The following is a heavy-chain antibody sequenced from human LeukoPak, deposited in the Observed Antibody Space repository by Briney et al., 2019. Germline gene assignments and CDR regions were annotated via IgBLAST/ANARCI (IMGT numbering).Heavy chain of an antibody. J-gene: IGHJ3*02. V-gene: IGHV1-18*01. CDR2: ISAYNGNT. CDR1: GYTFTSYG. CDR3: ARGDRYCSSTSCYGGYDAFDI. Sequence: ASVKVSCKASGYTFTSYGISWVRQAPGQGLEWMGWISAYNGNTNYAQKLQGRVTTTTDTSTSTAYMELRSLRSDDTAVYYCARGDRYCSSTSCYGGYDAFDIWGQGTMVTVSS. D-gene: IGHD2-2*01.